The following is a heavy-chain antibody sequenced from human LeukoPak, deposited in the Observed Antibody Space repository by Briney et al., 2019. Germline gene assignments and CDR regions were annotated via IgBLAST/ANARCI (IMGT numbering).Heavy chain of an antibody. D-gene: IGHD3-22*01. CDR3: ARDPGSDYYDSSGWMDV. V-gene: IGHV1-18*01. CDR1: GYTFTSYG. CDR2: ISAYNGNT. J-gene: IGHJ6*04. Sequence: ASVKVSCKASGYTFTSYGISWVRQAPGQGLEWMGWISAYNGNTNYAQKIQGRVTMTTDTTTSTAYMELRSLRSDDTAVYYCARDPGSDYYDSSGWMDVWGKGTTVNISS.